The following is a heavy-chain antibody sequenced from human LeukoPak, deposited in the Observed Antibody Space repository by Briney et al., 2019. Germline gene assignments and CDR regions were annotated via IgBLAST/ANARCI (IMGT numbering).Heavy chain of an antibody. CDR1: GGSVTSTNW. J-gene: IGHJ4*02. CDR2: VHLDGRT. Sequence: SETLSLTCDVSGGSVTSTNWWTWVRQPPGKGLEWIGEVHLDGRTNYNPSLKSRLIMSVDLPENHISLKLTSVTAADTAVYYCARGTYYYDSSGYYYTGGGAPMPFHWGQGTLVTVSS. D-gene: IGHD3-22*01. V-gene: IGHV4-4*02. CDR3: ARGTYYYDSSGYYYTGGGAPMPFH.